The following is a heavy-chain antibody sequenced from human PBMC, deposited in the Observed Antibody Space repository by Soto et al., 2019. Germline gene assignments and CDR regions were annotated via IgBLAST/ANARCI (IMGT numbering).Heavy chain of an antibody. CDR3: TASYSGYCSGGSCYSSSTDAFDI. D-gene: IGHD2-15*01. J-gene: IGHJ3*02. CDR2: IRSKANSYAT. CDR1: GYTFTSYY. Sequence: KVSCKASGYTFTSYYMHWVRQASGKGLEWVGRIRSKANSYATAYAASVKGRFTISRDDSKNTAYLQMNSLKTEDTAVYYCTASYSGYCSGGSCYSSSTDAFDIWGQGTMVTVSS. V-gene: IGHV3-73*01.